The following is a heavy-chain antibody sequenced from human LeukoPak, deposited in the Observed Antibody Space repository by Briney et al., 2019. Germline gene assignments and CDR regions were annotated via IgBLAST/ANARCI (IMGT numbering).Heavy chain of an antibody. CDR3: ARGPRYCSGGSCYFNY. Sequence: PSETLSLTCAVYGGSFSGYYWRWIRQPPGKGLEWIGEINHSGSTNYHPSLKSRVTISVDTSKNQFSLKLSSVTAADTAVYYCARGPRYCSGGSCYFNYWGQGTLVTVSS. CDR2: INHSGST. D-gene: IGHD2-15*01. CDR1: GGSFSGYY. J-gene: IGHJ4*02. V-gene: IGHV4-34*01.